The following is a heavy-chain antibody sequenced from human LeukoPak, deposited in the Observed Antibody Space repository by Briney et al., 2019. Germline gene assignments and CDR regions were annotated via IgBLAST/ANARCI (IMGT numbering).Heavy chain of an antibody. V-gene: IGHV3-23*01. CDR2: IRGSGDRT. J-gene: IGHJ3*02. CDR3: AKVANRGWGDAFDI. D-gene: IGHD3-10*01. Sequence: GGSLRLSCAASGFTFSSYAMSWVRQAPGKGLEWVSAIRGSGDRTHYADSVKGRFTISRDNSKNTLYLQMNSLRAEDTAVYYCAKVANRGWGDAFDIWGQGTMVTVSS. CDR1: GFTFSSYA.